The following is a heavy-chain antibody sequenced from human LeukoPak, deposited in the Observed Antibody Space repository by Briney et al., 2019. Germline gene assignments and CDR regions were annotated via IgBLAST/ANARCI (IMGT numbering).Heavy chain of an antibody. Sequence: GGSLRLSCEASGFSMSVYWMSWVRQAPGKGLEWVGNIKRDGSERNYVDSVKGRFTISRDNAKKSLYLQMNSLRAEDTAVYYCARDWGAYYHFFDYWGQGTLVTVSS. D-gene: IGHD3-22*01. CDR1: GFSMSVYW. CDR2: IKRDGSER. CDR3: ARDWGAYYHFFDY. V-gene: IGHV3-7*01. J-gene: IGHJ4*02.